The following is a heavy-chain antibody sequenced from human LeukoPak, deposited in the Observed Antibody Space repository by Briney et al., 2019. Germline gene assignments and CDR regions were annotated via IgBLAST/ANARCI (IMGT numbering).Heavy chain of an antibody. CDR3: ARDQYYYGSGSYGLDY. V-gene: IGHV4-59*12. J-gene: IGHJ4*02. CDR1: GESISGFY. Sequence: SETLSLTCTVSGESISGFYWTWIRQPPGKGLEWIGYIYYSGSTNYNPSLKSRVTMSVDTSKNQFSLKLSSVTAADTAVYYCARDQYYYGSGSYGLDYWGQGTLVTVSS. D-gene: IGHD3-10*01. CDR2: IYYSGST.